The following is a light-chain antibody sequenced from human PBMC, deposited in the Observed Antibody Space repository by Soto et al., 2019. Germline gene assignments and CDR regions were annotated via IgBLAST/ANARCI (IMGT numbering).Light chain of an antibody. Sequence: SYELTQPPSVSVAPGRTATITCWGNNIGSRSVHWYQQMSGQAPLLVIYYDRDRPSGIPERFSGSNSGNTATLTINRVEAGVEADYYCQVWDSGSGHRVFGGGTKVTVL. J-gene: IGLJ2*01. CDR3: QVWDSGSGHRV. CDR2: YDR. V-gene: IGLV3-21*04. CDR1: NIGSRS.